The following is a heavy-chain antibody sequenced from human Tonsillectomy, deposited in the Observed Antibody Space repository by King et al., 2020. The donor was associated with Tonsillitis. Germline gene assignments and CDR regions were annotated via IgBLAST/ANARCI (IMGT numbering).Heavy chain of an antibody. D-gene: IGHD4-17*01. CDR1: GFTFSTYW. CDR3: TRDSMTAVTTGDF. CDR2: IKQDGSEK. J-gene: IGHJ4*02. Sequence: VQLVESGGGLVQPGGSLRLSCAASGFTFSTYWMSWVRQAPGKGLEWVANIKQDGSEKYYVDSVKGRVTISRDNAKNSLYLKMNSLRADDTAVYYCTRDSMTAVTTGDFWGQGTLVTVSS. V-gene: IGHV3-7*01.